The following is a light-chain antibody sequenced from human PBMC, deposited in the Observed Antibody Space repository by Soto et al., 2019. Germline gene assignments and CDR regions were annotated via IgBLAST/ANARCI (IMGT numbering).Light chain of an antibody. CDR2: EVS. CDR1: SSDVGSYNL. CDR3: CSYAGRINWV. V-gene: IGLV2-23*02. J-gene: IGLJ3*02. Sequence: QSVLTQPASVSGSPGQSITISCTGTSSDVGSYNLVSWFQQHPGEAPKLIIYEVSDLPSGVSNRFSGSKSGNTASLTISGLQGSDEADYYCCSYAGRINWVFGGGNKLTVL.